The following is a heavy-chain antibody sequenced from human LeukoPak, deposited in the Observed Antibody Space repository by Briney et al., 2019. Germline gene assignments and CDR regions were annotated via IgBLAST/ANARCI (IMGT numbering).Heavy chain of an antibody. CDR2: NNSDGSSA. CDR1: GFTFSSYW. Sequence: LGGSLRLSCAASGFTFSSYWMHWVRQAPGKGLVWVSRNNSDGSSASYADSVKGRFTISRDNAKNTLYLQMNSLRAEDTAVYYCARESGYCTNGVCRYYFDYWGQGTLVTVSS. V-gene: IGHV3-74*01. J-gene: IGHJ4*02. CDR3: ARESGYCTNGVCRYYFDY. D-gene: IGHD2-8*01.